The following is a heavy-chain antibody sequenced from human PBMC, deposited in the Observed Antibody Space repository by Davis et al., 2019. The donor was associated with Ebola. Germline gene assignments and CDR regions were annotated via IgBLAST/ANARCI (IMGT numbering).Heavy chain of an antibody. Sequence: GESLKISCVASGFTLSNYAMHWVRQAPGKGLEWVAVISYDGSDEYYADSVKGRFIISRDNSKNTLYLQMNSLRAEDTAVYYCATGLDYWGQGTLVTVSS. CDR1: GFTLSNYA. J-gene: IGHJ4*02. CDR2: ISYDGSDE. V-gene: IGHV3-30-3*01. CDR3: ATGLDY. D-gene: IGHD4-17*01.